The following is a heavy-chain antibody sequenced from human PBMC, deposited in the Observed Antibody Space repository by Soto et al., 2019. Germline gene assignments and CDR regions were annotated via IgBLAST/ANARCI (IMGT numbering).Heavy chain of an antibody. CDR3: ARDARDYDILTGYDY. D-gene: IGHD3-9*01. CDR2: ISSSGSTI. Sequence: GGSLRFSCAASGFTFSSYEMNWVRQAPGKGLEWVSYISSSGSTIYYADSVKGRFTISRDNAKNSLYLQMNSLRAEDTAVYYCARDARDYDILTGYDYWGQGTLVTVSS. J-gene: IGHJ4*02. V-gene: IGHV3-48*03. CDR1: GFTFSSYE.